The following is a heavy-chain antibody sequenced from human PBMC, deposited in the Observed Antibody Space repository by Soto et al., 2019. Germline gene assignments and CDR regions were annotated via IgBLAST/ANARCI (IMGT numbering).Heavy chain of an antibody. CDR2: IIPMFGSP. CDR1: GGTSKRYA. D-gene: IGHD4-17*01. J-gene: IGHJ5*02. V-gene: IGHV1-69*01. CDR3: AREGGHNYGLGRGHPFDP. Sequence: QVQLVQSGAEVKKSGSSVKISCKTAGGTSKRYAISWVRQAPGRGLEWMGAIIPMFGSPNYAQKFQGRLTITADESTNTVYMEMSSLRFDDTAVYYCAREGGHNYGLGRGHPFDPWGQGTLVTVSS.